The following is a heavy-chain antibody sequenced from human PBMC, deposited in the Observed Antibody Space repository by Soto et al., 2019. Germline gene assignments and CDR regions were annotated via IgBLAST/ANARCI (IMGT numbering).Heavy chain of an antibody. J-gene: IGHJ4*02. CDR1: GFTFSSYG. CDR2: ISYDGSNT. CDR3: AKEGGLSGSYYISSSYYFDY. Sequence: GGSLRHSCVASGFTFSSYGMHWVRQAPGKGLEWVAIISYDGSNTYYADSVKGRFTISRDNSKNTLYLQMNSLRAEDTSVYYCAKEGGLSGSYYISSSYYFDYCGQGTLVTVSS. D-gene: IGHD1-26*01. V-gene: IGHV3-30*18.